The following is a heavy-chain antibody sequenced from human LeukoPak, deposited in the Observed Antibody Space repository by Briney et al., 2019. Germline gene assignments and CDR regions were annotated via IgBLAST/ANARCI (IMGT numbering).Heavy chain of an antibody. V-gene: IGHV3-23*01. J-gene: IGHJ4*02. CDR2: ISGSGGST. D-gene: IGHD3-16*01. Sequence: GGTLRLSCAASGFTFSSYGMSWVRQAPGKGLEWVSAISGSGGSTYYADSVKGRCTISRDNSKTTRYLQMNSLRAEDTAVYYCARDWGDRTYYFDYWGQGTLVTVSS. CDR3: ARDWGDRTYYFDY. CDR1: GFTFSSYG.